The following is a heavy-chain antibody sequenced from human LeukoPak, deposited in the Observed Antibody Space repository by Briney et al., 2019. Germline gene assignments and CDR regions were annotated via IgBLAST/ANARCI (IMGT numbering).Heavy chain of an antibody. CDR2: ISSGSSYI. CDR1: GFTFNSYS. Sequence: GGSLRLSCAASGFTFNSYSMNWVRQAPGKGLEWVSSISSGSSYIFYADSVKGRFTISRDNAKNSLYLQMNSLRAEDTAVYYCARQVGVDDAFDIWGQGTMVTISS. V-gene: IGHV3-21*01. CDR3: ARQVGVDDAFDI. D-gene: IGHD1-26*01. J-gene: IGHJ3*02.